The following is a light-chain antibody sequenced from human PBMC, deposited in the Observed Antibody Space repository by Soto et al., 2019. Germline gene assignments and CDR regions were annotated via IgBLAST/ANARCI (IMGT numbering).Light chain of an antibody. Sequence: QSVLTQPPSASGSPGQSVTISCTGTSSDVSRFNFVSWYQQHPGKAPRLLIYEVTKRPSGVPDRFSGSKSGNAASLTVSGLQAEDEADYFCSSYTGSRDPYVFGTGTTVTVL. V-gene: IGLV2-8*01. CDR1: SSDVSRFNF. CDR3: SSYTGSRDPYV. CDR2: EVT. J-gene: IGLJ1*01.